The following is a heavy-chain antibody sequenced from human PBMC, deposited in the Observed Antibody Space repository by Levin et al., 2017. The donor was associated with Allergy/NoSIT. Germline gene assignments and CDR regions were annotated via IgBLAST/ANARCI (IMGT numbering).Heavy chain of an antibody. V-gene: IGHV4-59*01. J-gene: IGHJ6*03. CDR1: GGSISSYY. CDR2: IYYSGST. CDR3: ARVGYCSGGSCYAETMHYYYYMDV. D-gene: IGHD2-15*01. Sequence: GSLRLSCTVSGGSISSYYWSWIRQPPGKGLEWIGYIYYSGSTNYNPSLKSRVTISVDTSKNQFSLKLSSVTAADTAVYYCARVGYCSGGSCYAETMHYYYYMDVWGKGTTVTVSS.